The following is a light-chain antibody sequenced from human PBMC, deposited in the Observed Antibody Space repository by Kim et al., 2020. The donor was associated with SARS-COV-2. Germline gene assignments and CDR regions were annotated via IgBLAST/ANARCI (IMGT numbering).Light chain of an antibody. CDR2: GAS. V-gene: IGKV3-20*01. J-gene: IGKJ2*01. CDR1: QSVSSDY. CDR3: QQYGSSPPVT. Sequence: LSPGEGATLSCRASQSVSSDYLAWYQQKPGQAPRLLIYGASSRATDIPDRFSGSGSGTDFTLTISRLEPEDFAVYYCQQYGSSPPVTFGQGTKLEI.